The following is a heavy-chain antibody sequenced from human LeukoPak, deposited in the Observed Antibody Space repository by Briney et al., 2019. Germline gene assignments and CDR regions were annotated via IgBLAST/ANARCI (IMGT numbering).Heavy chain of an antibody. V-gene: IGHV3-23*01. CDR3: AKRGVVIRVILVGLHKEAYYFDA. J-gene: IGHJ4*02. D-gene: IGHD3-22*01. CDR2: ISGSGGGT. CDR1: GITLSNYA. Sequence: GGSLRLSCAVSGITLSNYAMTWVRQAPGKGLEWVAGISGSGGGTNYAGSVKGRFTISRDNYKNTLYLQMNSLGAEDTAVYFCAKRGVVIRVILVGLHKEAYYFDAWGQGALVTVSS.